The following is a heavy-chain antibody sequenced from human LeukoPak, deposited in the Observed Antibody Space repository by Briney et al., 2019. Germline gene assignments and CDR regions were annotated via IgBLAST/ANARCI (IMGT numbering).Heavy chain of an antibody. Sequence: GGSLRLSCAASGFTFSSYWMTWVRQAPGKGLEWVANLKQDGSEKYYVDSVKGRFTISRDNAKNSLYLQMNSLRAEDTAVYYCAGGRDVYRYWGRGTLVTVSS. CDR3: AGGRDVYRY. CDR2: LKQDGSEK. D-gene: IGHD5-24*01. V-gene: IGHV3-7*01. CDR1: GFTFSSYW. J-gene: IGHJ4*02.